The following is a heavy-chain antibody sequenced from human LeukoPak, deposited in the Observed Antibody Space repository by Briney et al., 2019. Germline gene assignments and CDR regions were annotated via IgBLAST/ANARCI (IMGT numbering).Heavy chain of an antibody. D-gene: IGHD3-22*01. Sequence: PAGSLGLSCAASGFIFSSYGMHWVRQAPGKGLEWVAVIWYDGSNKYYADSVKGRFTISRDNSKNTLYLQMNSLRAEDTAVYYCARWASPDYYDSTRFDPWGQGTLVTVSS. CDR3: ARWASPDYYDSTRFDP. CDR2: IWYDGSNK. CDR1: GFIFSSYG. J-gene: IGHJ5*02. V-gene: IGHV3-33*01.